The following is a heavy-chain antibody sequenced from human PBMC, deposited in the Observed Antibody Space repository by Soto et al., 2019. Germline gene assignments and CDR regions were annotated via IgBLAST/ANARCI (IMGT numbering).Heavy chain of an antibody. CDR2: IIPIFGTA. CDR3: ARDLRMSSGSYGLHY. Sequence: QVQLVQSGAEVKKPGSSVKVSCKASGGTFSSYAISWVRQAPGQGLEWMGGIIPIFGTANYAQKFQGRVTITADESASTAYMELSSLRSEDTAVYYCARDLRMSSGSYGLHYWGQGTLVTVSS. V-gene: IGHV1-69*12. D-gene: IGHD1-26*01. J-gene: IGHJ4*02. CDR1: GGTFSSYA.